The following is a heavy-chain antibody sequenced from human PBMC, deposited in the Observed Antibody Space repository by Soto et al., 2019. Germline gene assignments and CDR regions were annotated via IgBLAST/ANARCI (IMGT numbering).Heavy chain of an antibody. Sequence: QVQLVQSGAEVKKPGSSVKVSCKASGGTFSSYTISWVRQAPGQGLEWMGRIIPILGIANYAQKFQGRVTITADKSTSTAYMELSSLRSEDTAVYYCASSTVTDYYYYYYMDVWSKGTTVTVSS. CDR2: IIPILGIA. J-gene: IGHJ6*03. V-gene: IGHV1-69*02. CDR3: ASSTVTDYYYYYYMDV. D-gene: IGHD4-17*01. CDR1: GGTFSSYT.